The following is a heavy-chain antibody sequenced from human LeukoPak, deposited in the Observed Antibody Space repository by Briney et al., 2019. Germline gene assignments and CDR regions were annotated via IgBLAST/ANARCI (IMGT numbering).Heavy chain of an antibody. V-gene: IGHV4-39*07. Sequence: SETLSLTCTVSGGSISSSSHYWGWIRQPPGKGLEWIGSGTTNYNPSLKSRVAISVDTSKNQFSLKLSSVTAADTAVYYCAREEYYYDSSGRGLDYWGPGTLVTVSS. CDR1: GGSISSSSHY. J-gene: IGHJ4*02. CDR2: GTT. CDR3: AREEYYYDSSGRGLDY. D-gene: IGHD3-22*01.